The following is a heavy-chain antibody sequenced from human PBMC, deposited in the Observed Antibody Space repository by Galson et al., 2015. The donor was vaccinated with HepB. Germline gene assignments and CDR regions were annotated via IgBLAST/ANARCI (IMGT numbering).Heavy chain of an antibody. CDR3: VRAPYSSSWYWYWFDP. J-gene: IGHJ5*02. Sequence: SVKVSCKAAGYTFTSYAMHWVRQAPGQRLEWTGWINAGNGDTKYSQKFQGRVTITRDTSASTSYMELSSLRSEDTAVYYCVRAPYSSSWYWYWFDPWGQGTLVTVSS. CDR1: GYTFTSYA. CDR2: INAGNGDT. D-gene: IGHD6-13*01. V-gene: IGHV1-3*01.